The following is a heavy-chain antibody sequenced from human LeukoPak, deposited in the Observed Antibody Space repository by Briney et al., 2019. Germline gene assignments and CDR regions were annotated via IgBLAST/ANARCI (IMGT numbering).Heavy chain of an antibody. CDR2: IDPNTGTT. CDR3: ARELPGSCYFDY. Sequence: ASVKVSCKASGYSFTRYYIHWVRQAPGQGRDYMGMIDPNTGTTWYSQKFQGTVTMTRDTSTGTVSMELSSLRSDDTAIYYCARELPGSCYFDYWGQGTLVSVSS. J-gene: IGHJ4*02. V-gene: IGHV1-46*01. D-gene: IGHD1-1*01. CDR1: GYSFTRYY.